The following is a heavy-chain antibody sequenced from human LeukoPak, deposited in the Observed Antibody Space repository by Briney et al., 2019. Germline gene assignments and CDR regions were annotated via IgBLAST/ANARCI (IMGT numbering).Heavy chain of an antibody. V-gene: IGHV1-8*01. J-gene: IGHJ6*03. D-gene: IGHD2-15*01. CDR3: ARGVRGCSGGSCYFGFNYYYYMDV. Sequence: ASVKVSCKASGYTFTSYDINWVRRATGQGLEWMGWMNPNSGNTGYAQKFQGRVTMTRNTSISTAYMELSSLRSEDTAVYYCARGVRGCSGGSCYFGFNYYYYMDVWGKGTTVTVSS. CDR1: GYTFTSYD. CDR2: MNPNSGNT.